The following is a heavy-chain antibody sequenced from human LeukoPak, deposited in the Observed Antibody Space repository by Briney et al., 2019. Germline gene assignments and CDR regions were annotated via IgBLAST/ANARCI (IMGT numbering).Heavy chain of an antibody. J-gene: IGHJ6*04. Sequence: PSETLSLTCAVSGGSISGGGYSWSWIRQPPGKGLEWIGYIYHSGSTYYNPSLKSRVTISVDRSKNQFSLKLSSVTAADTAVYYCARGYCSGGSCYFAPYYYGMDVWGKGTTVTVSS. CDR3: ARGYCSGGSCYFAPYYYGMDV. V-gene: IGHV4-30-2*01. CDR2: IYHSGST. CDR1: GGSISGGGYS. D-gene: IGHD2-15*01.